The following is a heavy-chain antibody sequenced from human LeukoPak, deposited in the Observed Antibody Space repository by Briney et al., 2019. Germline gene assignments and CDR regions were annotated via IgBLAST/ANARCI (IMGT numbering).Heavy chain of an antibody. CDR2: IYTSGST. V-gene: IGHV4-4*07. CDR3: ARLTADSSSSRGFDY. J-gene: IGHJ4*02. Sequence: SETLSLTCTVSGASITSYYWTWIRQPAGKGLEWLGRIYTSGSTNYSPSLKSRVTMSVDTSKNQFSLKLSSVTAADTAIYYCARLTADSSSSRGFDYWGQGTLVTVSS. CDR1: GASITSYY. D-gene: IGHD2-2*01.